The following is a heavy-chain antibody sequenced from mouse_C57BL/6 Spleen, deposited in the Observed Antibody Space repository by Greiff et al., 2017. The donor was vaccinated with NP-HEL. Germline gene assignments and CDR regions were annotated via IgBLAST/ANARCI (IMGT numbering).Heavy chain of an antibody. CDR3: AREDGYYVGGFAY. D-gene: IGHD2-3*01. CDR1: GYTFTSYW. Sequence: VQLQQSGAELAKPGDSVKLSCKASGYTFTSYWMHWVQQRPGQGLEWIGYINPSSGYTKYNQKFKDKATLTADKSSSTAYMQLSSLTYEDSAVYYCAREDGYYVGGFAYWGQGTLVTVSA. V-gene: IGHV1-7*01. J-gene: IGHJ3*01. CDR2: INPSSGYT.